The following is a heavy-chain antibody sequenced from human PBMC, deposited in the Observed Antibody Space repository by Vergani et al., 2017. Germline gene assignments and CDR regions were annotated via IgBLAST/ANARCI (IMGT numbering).Heavy chain of an antibody. V-gene: IGHV1-3*01. Sequence: QVQLVQSGAEVKKPGASVKVSCKASGYTFTSYAMHWVRQAPGQRLKWMGWINAGNGNTKYSQKFQGRVTITRDTSASTAYMELSSLRSEDTAVYYCARSPLFLDYYYYYMDVWGKGTTVTVSS. CDR3: ARSPLFLDYYYYYMDV. CDR1: GYTFTSYA. J-gene: IGHJ6*03. CDR2: INAGNGNT.